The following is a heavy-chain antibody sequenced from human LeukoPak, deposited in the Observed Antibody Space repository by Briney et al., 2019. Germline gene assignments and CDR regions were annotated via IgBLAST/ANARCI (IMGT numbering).Heavy chain of an antibody. D-gene: IGHD2-21*01. CDR1: GFTFRSFA. CDR3: AKKEGDSFFSWYLDV. CDR2: IIGSGRTT. V-gene: IGHV3-23*01. Sequence: GGSLRLSCAASGFTFRSFAMSWVRQAPGKGLEWVSGIIGSGRTTFYADSVKGRSTISRDNSYNTLYLQMNSLRAEDTAIYYCAKKEGDSFFSWYLDVWGKGTTVTVSS. J-gene: IGHJ6*03.